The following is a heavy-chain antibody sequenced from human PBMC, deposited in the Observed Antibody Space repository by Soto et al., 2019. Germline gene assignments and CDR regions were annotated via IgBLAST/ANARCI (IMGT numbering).Heavy chain of an antibody. Sequence: GGSLRLSCPASGFIFNNYGIHWVRQAPGKGLEWVALISSDGNYKYYAESVKGRFTISRDHSKNTLYVQMISLRPEDTAVYYCAKGPTPYSRSYYSIDSWGQGTLDNASS. D-gene: IGHD1-26*01. CDR3: AKGPTPYSRSYYSIDS. CDR1: GFIFNNYG. V-gene: IGHV3-30*18. J-gene: IGHJ4*02. CDR2: ISSDGNYK.